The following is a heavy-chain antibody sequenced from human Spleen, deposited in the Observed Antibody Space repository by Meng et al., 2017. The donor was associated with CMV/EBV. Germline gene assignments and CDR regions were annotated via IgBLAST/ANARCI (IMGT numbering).Heavy chain of an antibody. J-gene: IGHJ4*02. CDR3: ARSWGSSPSCLDY. Sequence: SETLSLTCTVSGDSIGTYYWSWIRQSPGKGLEWIGCISLSGSTKYNPSLKSRVTMSVGTSKNQLSLKLSSVTAADTAVYYCARSWGSSPSCLDYWGQGTLVTVSS. CDR1: GDSIGTYY. V-gene: IGHV4-59*01. D-gene: IGHD7-27*01. CDR2: ISLSGST.